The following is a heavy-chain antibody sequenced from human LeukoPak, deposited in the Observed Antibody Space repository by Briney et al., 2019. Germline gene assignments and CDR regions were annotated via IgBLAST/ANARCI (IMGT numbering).Heavy chain of an antibody. CDR3: VRDCAGATEEFFDF. J-gene: IGHJ4*02. D-gene: IGHD7-27*01. Sequence: GGSLRLSCSASGFIFSSYAMYWVRQAPGKGLEWVATISYDGLNEYHADSVKGRFTISRDNSKNTLFLQMNSLRPEDTAMYYCVRDCAGATEEFFDFWGQGTLVTVSS. CDR2: ISYDGLNE. CDR1: GFIFSSYA. V-gene: IGHV3-30*04.